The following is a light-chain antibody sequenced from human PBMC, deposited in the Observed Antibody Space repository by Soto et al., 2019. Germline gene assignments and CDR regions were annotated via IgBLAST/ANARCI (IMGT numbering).Light chain of an antibody. CDR2: AAS. CDR3: QQSYSTLGIT. V-gene: IGKV1-39*01. CDR1: QSISSY. J-gene: IGKJ5*01. Sequence: DIQMTQSPSSLSASVGDRVTITCRARQSISSYLNWYQQKPGKAPKLLIYAASSLQSGVPSRFSGSGSGTDFTLTISSLQPEDFATDYCQQSYSTLGITFGQGTRLEIK.